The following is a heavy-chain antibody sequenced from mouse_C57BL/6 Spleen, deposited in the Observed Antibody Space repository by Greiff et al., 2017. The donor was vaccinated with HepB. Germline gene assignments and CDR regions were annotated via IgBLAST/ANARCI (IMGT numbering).Heavy chain of an antibody. CDR3: ARDRDGYNWYFDV. D-gene: IGHD2-3*01. J-gene: IGHJ1*03. Sequence: EVHRVESGPGMVKPSQSLSLTCTVTGYSITSGYDWHWIRHFPGNKLEWMGYISYSGSTNYNPSLKSRISITHDTSKNHFFLKLNSVTTEDTATYYCARDRDGYNWYFDVWGTGTTVTVSS. V-gene: IGHV3-1*01. CDR1: GYSITSGYD. CDR2: ISYSGST.